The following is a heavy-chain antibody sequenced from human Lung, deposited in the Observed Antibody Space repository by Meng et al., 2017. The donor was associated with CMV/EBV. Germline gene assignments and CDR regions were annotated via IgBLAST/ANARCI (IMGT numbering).Heavy chain of an antibody. CDR2: IYPADSDT. Sequence: GEXXKISCKGSGYSFTNYWIGWVRQMPGKGLEWMGIIYPADSDTRYSPSFQGQVAISADKSISTAYLQWSSLKASDTAMYYCARFEGRLGDSWGQGTLVTVSS. J-gene: IGHJ4*02. CDR3: ARFEGRLGDS. CDR1: GYSFTNYW. V-gene: IGHV5-51*01. D-gene: IGHD3-9*01.